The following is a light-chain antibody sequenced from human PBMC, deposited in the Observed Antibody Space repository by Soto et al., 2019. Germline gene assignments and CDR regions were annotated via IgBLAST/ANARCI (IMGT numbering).Light chain of an antibody. CDR1: QSISSW. J-gene: IGKJ1*01. Sequence: DIQMTQSPSTLSASVGDRVTITCRASQSISSWLAWYQQKPGKAPKLLIYAASSLQSGVPSRFSGSGSGTEFTLTISSLQSEDFAVYYCQQYNHWPPWTFGQGTKVDIK. V-gene: IGKV1-5*01. CDR3: QQYNHWPPWT. CDR2: AAS.